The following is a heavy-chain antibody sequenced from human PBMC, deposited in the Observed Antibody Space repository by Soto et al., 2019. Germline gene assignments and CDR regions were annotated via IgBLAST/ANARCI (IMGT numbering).Heavy chain of an antibody. CDR2: IYSGGST. J-gene: IGHJ3*02. V-gene: IGHV3-53*01. Sequence: GGSLRLSCAASGFTVSSNYMSWVRQAPGKGLEWVSVIYSGGSTYYADSVKGRFTISRDNSKNTLYLQMNSLRAEDMAVYYCARDRYSGYEGDAFDIWGQGTMVTVSS. CDR1: GFTVSSNY. D-gene: IGHD5-12*01. CDR3: ARDRYSGYEGDAFDI.